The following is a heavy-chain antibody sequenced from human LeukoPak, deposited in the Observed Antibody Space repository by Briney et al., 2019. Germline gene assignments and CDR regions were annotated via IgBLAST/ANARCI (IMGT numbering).Heavy chain of an antibody. CDR2: MYYSGTA. D-gene: IGHD4-17*01. J-gene: IGHJ4*02. CDR3: ARLPWAVKPHVDF. CDR1: DGSSTTHS. V-gene: IGHV4-59*11. Sequence: PSETLSLTCTFPDGSSTTHSRQYLLQSPGKGLEWIGFMYYSGTANYNPSLKSRVTISLGMSKNQFSLKLSSVTAADTAVYYCARLPWAVKPHVDFCGQGTLVTVSS.